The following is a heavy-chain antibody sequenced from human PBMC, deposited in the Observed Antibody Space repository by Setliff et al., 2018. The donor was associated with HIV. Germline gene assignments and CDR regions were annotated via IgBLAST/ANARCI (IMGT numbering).Heavy chain of an antibody. Sequence: ASVKVSCKASGYSFTNYYTHWVRQAPGQGLEWMGVINPSSGDTLYAQNFQGRVTVTRDTSTSTVYMELSSLRSEDTAVYYCARNFGLSPSGKYYYYYGMDIWGQGTTVTVSS. V-gene: IGHV1-46*01. J-gene: IGHJ6*02. CDR1: GYSFTNYY. D-gene: IGHD3-10*01. CDR2: INPSSGDT. CDR3: ARNFGLSPSGKYYYYYGMDI.